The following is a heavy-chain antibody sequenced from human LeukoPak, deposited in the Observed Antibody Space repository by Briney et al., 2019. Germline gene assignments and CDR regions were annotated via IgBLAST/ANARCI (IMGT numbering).Heavy chain of an antibody. CDR3: ANLRTGMATIR. Sequence: ASETLSLTCAVYGGSFSGYYWSWIRQPPGKGLEWVGEINHSGSTNYNPSLKSRVTISVDTSKNQFSLKLSSVTAADTAVYYCANLRTGMATIRWGQGTLVTVSS. V-gene: IGHV4-34*01. CDR2: INHSGST. J-gene: IGHJ4*02. D-gene: IGHD5-24*01. CDR1: GGSFSGYY.